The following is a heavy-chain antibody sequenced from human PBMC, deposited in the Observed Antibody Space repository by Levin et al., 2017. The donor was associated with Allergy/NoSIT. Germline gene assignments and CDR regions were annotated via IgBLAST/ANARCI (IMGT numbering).Heavy chain of an antibody. CDR2: IYHSGST. CDR3: ARGGYSGYRDNWFDP. V-gene: IGHV4-30-2*01. D-gene: IGHD5-12*01. CDR1: GGSISSGGYS. J-gene: IGHJ5*02. Sequence: SETLSLTCAVSGGSISSGGYSWSWIRQPPGKGLEWIGYIYHSGSTYYNPSLKSRVTISVDRSKNQFSLKLSSVTAADTAVYYCARGGYSGYRDNWFDPWGQGTLVTVSS.